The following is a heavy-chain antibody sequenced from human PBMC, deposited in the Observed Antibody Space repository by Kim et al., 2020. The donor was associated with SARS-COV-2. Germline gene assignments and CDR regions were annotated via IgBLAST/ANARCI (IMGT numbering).Heavy chain of an antibody. CDR2: IIPIFGTA. CDR3: ARDGGDCSSTSCYDFSVRRVYYYYGMDV. V-gene: IGHV1-69*13. J-gene: IGHJ6*02. Sequence: SVKVSCKASGGTFSSYAISWVRQAPGQGLEWMGGIIPIFGTANYAQKFQGRVTITADESTSTAYMELSRLRSEDTAVYYCARDGGDCSSTSCYDFSVRRVYYYYGMDVWGQGTTVTVSS. CDR1: GGTFSSYA. D-gene: IGHD2-2*01.